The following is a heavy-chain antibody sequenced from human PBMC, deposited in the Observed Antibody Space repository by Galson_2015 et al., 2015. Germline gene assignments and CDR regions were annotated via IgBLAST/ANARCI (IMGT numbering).Heavy chain of an antibody. J-gene: IGHJ3*02. CDR1: GYSISSGYY. CDR3: ARDVGAVAFDI. V-gene: IGHV4-38-2*02. CDR2: IYHSGST. Sequence: ETLSLTCAVSGYSISSGYYWGWIRQPPGQGLEWIGSIYHSGSTYYNPSLKSRVTISVDTSKNQFSLKLSSVTAADTAVYYCARDVGAVAFDIWGQGTMVTVSS. D-gene: IGHD4/OR15-4a*01.